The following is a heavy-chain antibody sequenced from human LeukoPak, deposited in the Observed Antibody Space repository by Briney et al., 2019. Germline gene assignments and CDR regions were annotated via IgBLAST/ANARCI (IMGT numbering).Heavy chain of an antibody. D-gene: IGHD6-13*01. CDR1: GGSFSGYY. CDR3: ARGGIAAAFYYYYGMDV. V-gene: IGHV4-34*01. CDR2: INHSGST. Sequence: SETLSLTCAVYGGSFSGYYWSWIRQPPGKGLEWIGEINHSGSTNYNPSLKSRVTISVDTSKNQFSLKLSSVTAADTAVYYCARGGIAAAFYYYYGMDVWGQGTTVTVSS. J-gene: IGHJ6*02.